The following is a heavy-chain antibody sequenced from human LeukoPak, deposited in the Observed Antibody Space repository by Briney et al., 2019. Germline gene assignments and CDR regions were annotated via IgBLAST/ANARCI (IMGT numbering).Heavy chain of an antibody. CDR2: IYTSGST. V-gene: IGHV4-4*07. J-gene: IGHJ6*03. CDR3: ANEVIRDHFYYYVDV. Sequence: SETLSLTCTVSGASISSYYWSWIRQPAGKGLEWIGRIYTSGSTTYNPSLKSRVTLSLDTSKNQFSLKLTSVTAADTAVYYCANEVIRDHFYYYVDVWGKGTTVTISS. D-gene: IGHD3-10*01. CDR1: GASISSYY.